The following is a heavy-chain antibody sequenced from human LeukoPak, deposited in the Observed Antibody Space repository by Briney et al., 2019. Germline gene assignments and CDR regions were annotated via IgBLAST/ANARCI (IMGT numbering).Heavy chain of an antibody. Sequence: SETLSLSCTVSGGSISSYCWSWIRQPPGKGLEWIGYFQYSGSTNYNPSLKSRVTISVDTSKNQFSLKLSSVTTADTAMYYCARTVRGDYVDYWGQGTLVTVSS. D-gene: IGHD4-17*01. CDR3: ARTVRGDYVDY. J-gene: IGHJ4*02. CDR2: FQYSGST. V-gene: IGHV4-59*01. CDR1: GGSISSYC.